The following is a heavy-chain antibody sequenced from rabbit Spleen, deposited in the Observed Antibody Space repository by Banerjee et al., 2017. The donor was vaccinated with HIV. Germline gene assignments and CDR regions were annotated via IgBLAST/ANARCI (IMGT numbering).Heavy chain of an antibody. Sequence: QSLEESGGDLVKPGASLTLTCTASGSDINSYSMCWVRQAPGKGLEWIGCIYAGSDSTYYASWAKGRLTIFKTASTVDLKMTSLTAADTATYFCARDTGSSFSTYGMDLWGPGTLVTVS. CDR3: ARDTGSSFSTYGMDL. J-gene: IGHJ6*01. CDR1: GSDINSYS. D-gene: IGHD8-1*01. CDR2: IYAGSDST. V-gene: IGHV1S40*01.